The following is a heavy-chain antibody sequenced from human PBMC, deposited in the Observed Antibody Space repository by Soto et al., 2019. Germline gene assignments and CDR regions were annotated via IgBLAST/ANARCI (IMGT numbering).Heavy chain of an antibody. CDR3: ARKHSLDYIRWGLDP. CDR2: INPKSDDT. V-gene: IGHV1-2*02. CDR1: GYPFSDNQ. J-gene: IGHJ5*02. D-gene: IGHD4-4*01. Sequence: QVQLVQSGSEVKKPGASVKVSCKASGYPFSDNQIHWLRRAPGQGLEWMGRINPKSDDTNYAQQYQGKVTITRDTSIDTAYLKFTGLTSDDTATYYCARKHSLDYIRWGLDPWGQGTLVTVSS.